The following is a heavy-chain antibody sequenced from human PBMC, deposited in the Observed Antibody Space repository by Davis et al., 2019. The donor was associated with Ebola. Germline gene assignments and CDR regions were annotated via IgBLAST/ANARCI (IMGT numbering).Heavy chain of an antibody. CDR1: RYTFTSYG. D-gene: IGHD1-26*01. CDR2: IRAYNGNT. Sequence: ASVKVSCKASRYTFTSYGISWVRQAPGQGLAWMGWIRAYNGNTNYAQKLQGRVTMTTDTSRSTAYVELRSLRSDDTAVYYCAREAGATTRIYDSWGQGTLVTVAS. J-gene: IGHJ5*01. V-gene: IGHV1-18*01. CDR3: AREAGATTRIYDS.